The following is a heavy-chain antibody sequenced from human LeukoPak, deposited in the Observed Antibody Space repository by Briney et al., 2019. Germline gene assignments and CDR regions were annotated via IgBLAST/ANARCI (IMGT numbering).Heavy chain of an antibody. CDR2: INHSGST. D-gene: IGHD3-3*01. Sequence: PSETLSLTCAVYGGSFSGYYWSWIRKPPGKGLEWIGEINHSGSTNYNPSLKSRVTISVDTSKNQFSLKLSSVTAADTAVYYCARKVGRVTIFGVVTPYYFDYWGQGTLVTVSS. V-gene: IGHV4-34*01. CDR3: ARKVGRVTIFGVVTPYYFDY. CDR1: GGSFSGYY. J-gene: IGHJ4*02.